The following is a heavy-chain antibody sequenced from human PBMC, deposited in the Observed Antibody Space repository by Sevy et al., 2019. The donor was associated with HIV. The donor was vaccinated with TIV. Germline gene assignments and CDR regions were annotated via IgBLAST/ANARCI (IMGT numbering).Heavy chain of an antibody. Sequence: GGSLRLSCAASGFTFSSYAMHWVRQAPGKGLEWVAVISYDGSNKYYADSVKGRFTISRDNSKNTLYLQMNSLRAKDTAVYYCAREYYDYVWGSYRSRGWFDPWGQGTLVTVSS. CDR3: AREYYDYVWGSYRSRGWFDP. V-gene: IGHV3-30-3*01. CDR2: ISYDGSNK. D-gene: IGHD3-16*02. CDR1: GFTFSSYA. J-gene: IGHJ5*02.